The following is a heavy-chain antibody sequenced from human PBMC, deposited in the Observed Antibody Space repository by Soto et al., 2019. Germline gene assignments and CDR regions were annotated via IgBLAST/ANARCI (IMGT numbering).Heavy chain of an antibody. J-gene: IGHJ5*02. D-gene: IGHD3-16*01. CDR2: TSYGGST. Sequence: SETLSLTCAVSGGSISDYFWNWVRQPPGKGLEWIGHTSYGGSTNYNPSLSSRVFISIDMSKNQVSLRLSSLTGADTAVYYCARDTTDLHDDGFDPWGQGTLVTVSS. CDR3: ARDTTDLHDDGFDP. V-gene: IGHV4-59*01. CDR1: GGSISDYF.